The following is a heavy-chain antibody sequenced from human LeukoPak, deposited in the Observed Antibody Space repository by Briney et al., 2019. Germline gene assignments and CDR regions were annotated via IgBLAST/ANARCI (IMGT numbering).Heavy chain of an antibody. Sequence: KAGGSLRLSCAASGFPLSSHAMSWVRQPPGKGLEWIGEIYHSGSTNYNPSLKSRVTISVDKSKNQFSLKLSSVTAADTAVYYCARGHYDIDYWGQGTLVTVSS. CDR1: GFPLSSHAM. CDR3: ARGHYDIDY. J-gene: IGHJ4*02. CDR2: IYHSGST. V-gene: IGHV4-4*02. D-gene: IGHD3-22*01.